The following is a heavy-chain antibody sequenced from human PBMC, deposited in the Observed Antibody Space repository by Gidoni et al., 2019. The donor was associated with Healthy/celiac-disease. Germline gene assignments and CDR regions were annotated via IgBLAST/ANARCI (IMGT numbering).Heavy chain of an antibody. J-gene: IGHJ6*02. CDR3: ARHGLRYFDWLEGSEYYGMDV. V-gene: IGHV4-39*01. CDR2: IYYSGST. D-gene: IGHD3-9*01. CDR1: GGSISSSSYY. Sequence: QLQLQESGPGLVKPSETLSLTCTVSGGSISSSSYYWGWIRQPPGKGLEWIGSIYYSGSTYHNPSLKSRVTISVDTSKNQFSLKLSSVTAADTAVYYCARHGLRYFDWLEGSEYYGMDVWGQGTTVTVSS.